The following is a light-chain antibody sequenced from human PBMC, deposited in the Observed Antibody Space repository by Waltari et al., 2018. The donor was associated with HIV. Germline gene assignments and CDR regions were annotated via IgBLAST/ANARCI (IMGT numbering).Light chain of an antibody. CDR2: SNN. J-gene: IGLJ3*02. CDR1: SSNIGDNS. V-gene: IGLV1-44*01. CDR3: AAWDDSLNGLWV. Sequence: GTPGQRVTISCSGSSSNIGDNSVNWYQQLPGTAPKLLIYSNNQRPSGVPDRFSGSKSGTSASLAISGLQSEDEADYYCAAWDDSLNGLWVFGGGTKLTVL.